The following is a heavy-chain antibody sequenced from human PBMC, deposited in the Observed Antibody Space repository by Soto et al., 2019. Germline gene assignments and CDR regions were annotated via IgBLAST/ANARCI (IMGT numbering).Heavy chain of an antibody. V-gene: IGHV4-30-4*01. CDR2: IYYSGST. CDR1: GGSISSGDYY. Sequence: SETLSLTCTVSGGSISSGDYYWSWIRHPPGKGLEWIGYIYYSGSTYYNPSLKSRVTISVDTSKNQISLKLSSVTAADTAVYYCATGDMIRGASFFYRGKGKLVTVST. CDR3: ATGDMIRGASFFY. J-gene: IGHJ4*02. D-gene: IGHD3-10*01.